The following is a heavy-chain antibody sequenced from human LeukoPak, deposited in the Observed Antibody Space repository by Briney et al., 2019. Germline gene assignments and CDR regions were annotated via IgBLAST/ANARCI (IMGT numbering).Heavy chain of an antibody. CDR2: IYPVDSDT. CDR1: GYIFTTYW. V-gene: IGHV5-51*01. CDR3: AGSKEVGATLGSFDY. D-gene: IGHD1-26*01. J-gene: IGHJ4*02. Sequence: GESLKISCKGSGYIFTTYWIGWVRQMPGKGLEWIGIIYPVDSDTRYSPSFQGQVTISADKSISTAYLQWGSLKASDTAMYYCAGSKEVGATLGSFDYWGQGTLVTVSS.